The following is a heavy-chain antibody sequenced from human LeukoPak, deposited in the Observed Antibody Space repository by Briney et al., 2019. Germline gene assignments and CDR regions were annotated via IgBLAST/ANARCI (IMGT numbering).Heavy chain of an antibody. Sequence: SETLSLTCTVSGYSISSGYYWSWIRQPPGKRLEWIGYIFYSGSTNYNPSLKSRFTISVDKSKNQFSLQLSSVSAADSAVYYCARFLWFGESHSYFDYWGQGTLITVSA. D-gene: IGHD3-10*01. J-gene: IGHJ4*02. V-gene: IGHV4-61*01. CDR2: IFYSGST. CDR1: GYSISSGYY. CDR3: ARFLWFGESHSYFDY.